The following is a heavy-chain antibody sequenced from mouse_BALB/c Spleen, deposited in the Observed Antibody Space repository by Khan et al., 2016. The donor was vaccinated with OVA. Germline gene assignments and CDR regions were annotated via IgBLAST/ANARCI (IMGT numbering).Heavy chain of an antibody. CDR1: GYTFTTYW. Sequence: QVQLKQSGAELAKPGASVKMSCKASGYTFTTYWMHWVKQRPGQGLEWIGYINPTSDYTDYNEKFKDKATLSADKSSSTAYMQLSSLTSEYSAVYYCARDRIDYWGQGTTLTVSS. J-gene: IGHJ2*01. CDR3: ARDRIDY. CDR2: INPTSDYT. V-gene: IGHV1-7*01.